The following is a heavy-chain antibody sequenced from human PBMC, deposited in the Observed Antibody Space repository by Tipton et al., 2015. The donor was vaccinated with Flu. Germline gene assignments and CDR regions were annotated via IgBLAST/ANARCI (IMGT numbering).Heavy chain of an antibody. V-gene: IGHV4-39*01. CDR2: IYYSGST. CDR1: GGSISSSSYY. D-gene: IGHD2-2*01. J-gene: IGHJ5*02. Sequence: TLSLTCTVSGGSISSSSYYWGWIRQPPGKGLEWIGSIYYSGSTYYNPSLKSRVTISVDTSKNQFSLKLSSVTAADTAVYYCARRRYCSSTSCWRGFDPWGQGTLVTVSS. CDR3: ARRRYCSSTSCWRGFDP.